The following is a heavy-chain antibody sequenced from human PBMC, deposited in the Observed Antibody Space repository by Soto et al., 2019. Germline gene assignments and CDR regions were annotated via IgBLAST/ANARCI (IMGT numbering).Heavy chain of an antibody. Sequence: QVQLQESGPGLVKPSETLSLTCTVCGGSTSRYYWRWIRQSPGKGLAWVAYISHTGTTDYTPSLKSRRTISLDTSKNQFSLKLTSVSAADTAVYYCARGPRWMDAFDIWGQGTKVTVSP. CDR1: GGSTSRYY. V-gene: IGHV4-59*01. CDR2: ISHTGTT. CDR3: ARGPRWMDAFDI. D-gene: IGHD5-12*01. J-gene: IGHJ3*02.